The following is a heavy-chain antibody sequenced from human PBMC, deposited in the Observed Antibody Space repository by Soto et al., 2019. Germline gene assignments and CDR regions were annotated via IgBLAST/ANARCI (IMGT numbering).Heavy chain of an antibody. Sequence: GGSLRLSCKASGFNFRSYAMSWVRQAPGKGLEWVSTISGSGGTTYYADSVKGRFTISRDNSRNTLHLQMNSLRVEDTALYYCAKTLLSTSWYGLHDYVSQGTLVTVSS. CDR3: AKTLLSTSWYGLHDY. CDR1: GFNFRSYA. CDR2: ISGSGGTT. J-gene: IGHJ4*02. V-gene: IGHV3-23*01. D-gene: IGHD6-13*01.